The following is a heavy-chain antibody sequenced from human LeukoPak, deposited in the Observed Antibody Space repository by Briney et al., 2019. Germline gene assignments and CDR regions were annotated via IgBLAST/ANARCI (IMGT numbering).Heavy chain of an antibody. V-gene: IGHV3-48*04. Sequence: PGGSLRLSCTASGYTFSNYNMNWVRQAPGKGLEWVSYISSGSSTIHYADSVKGRFTISRDNAKNSLYLQMNSLRADDTAVYYCARGPDYYDSTYYFDYWGQGTLVTVSS. CDR2: ISSGSSTI. D-gene: IGHD3-22*01. J-gene: IGHJ4*02. CDR3: ARGPDYYDSTYYFDY. CDR1: GYTFSNYN.